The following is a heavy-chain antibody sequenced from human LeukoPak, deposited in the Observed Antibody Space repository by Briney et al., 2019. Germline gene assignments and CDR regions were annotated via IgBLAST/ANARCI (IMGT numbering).Heavy chain of an antibody. J-gene: IGHJ4*02. V-gene: IGHV3-23*01. CDR1: GFTFSSYA. CDR2: ISGSGGST. CDR3: AKLYGDYDV. D-gene: IGHD4-17*01. Sequence: GGSLRLSCAASGFTFSSYAMSWVRQAPGKGLEWVSAISGSGGSTYYADSVKGRFTIYRDNSKNTLYLQRNSLRAEYTAVYYCAKLYGDYDVWGQGTLVTVSS.